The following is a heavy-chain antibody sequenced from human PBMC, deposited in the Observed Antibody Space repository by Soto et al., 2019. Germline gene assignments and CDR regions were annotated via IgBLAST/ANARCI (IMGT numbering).Heavy chain of an antibody. J-gene: IGHJ4*02. D-gene: IGHD3-3*01. Sequence: ASVKVSCKASGYTFTSYGISWVRQAPGQGLEWMGWISAYNGNTNYAQKLQGRVTMTEDTSTDTAYMELSSLRSEDTAVYYCATERITIFGVAPDVAYWGQGTLVTVSS. CDR2: ISAYNGNT. V-gene: IGHV1-18*01. CDR3: ATERITIFGVAPDVAY. CDR1: GYTFTSYG.